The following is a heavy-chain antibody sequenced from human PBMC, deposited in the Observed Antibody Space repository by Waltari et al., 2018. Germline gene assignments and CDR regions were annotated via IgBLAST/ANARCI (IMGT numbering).Heavy chain of an antibody. CDR1: GGSISRYY. J-gene: IGHJ4*02. CDR3: ARARRSGYSNYFDY. V-gene: IGHV4-59*01. Sequence: QVQLQESGPGLVKPSETLSLTCTVSGGSISRYYWSWIRQPPGKGLEWIGYIYYSGSTNYNPSLKSRVTISVDTSKNQFSLKLSSVTAADTAVYYCARARRSGYSNYFDYWGQGTLVTVSS. D-gene: IGHD5-12*01. CDR2: IYYSGST.